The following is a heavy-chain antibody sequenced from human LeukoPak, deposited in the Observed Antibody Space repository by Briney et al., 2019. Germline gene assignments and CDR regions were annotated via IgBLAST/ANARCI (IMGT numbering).Heavy chain of an antibody. CDR3: ARVTTGGYYNC. CDR2: IYTSGST. J-gene: IGHJ4*02. CDR1: GGSISSGSYY. D-gene: IGHD3-22*01. Sequence: SETLSLTCTLSGGSISSGSYYWSRIRQPGGRGLEWIGRIYTSGSTNYNPSLKSRVTISVDTSKNQFSLKLSSVIAADTAVYYCARVTTGGYYNCWGQGTLVTVSS. V-gene: IGHV4-61*02.